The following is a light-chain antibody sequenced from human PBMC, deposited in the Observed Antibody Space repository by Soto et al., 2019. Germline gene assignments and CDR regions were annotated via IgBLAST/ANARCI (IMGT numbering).Light chain of an antibody. J-gene: IGKJ1*01. CDR1: LSLSNSV. CDR2: GAS. CDR3: QQYGISPWT. Sequence: IDLTQSPGTLSLPPGDRATLSCRASLSLSNSVLAWYQQKPGQAPRLHIYGASKRATGVPDRFSGRGSGTDFTLTISRLEPEDFAVYFCQQYGISPWTFGQGTKVDIK. V-gene: IGKV3-20*01.